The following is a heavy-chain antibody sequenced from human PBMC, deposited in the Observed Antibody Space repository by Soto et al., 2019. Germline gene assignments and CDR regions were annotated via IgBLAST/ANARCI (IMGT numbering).Heavy chain of an antibody. CDR3: ARSYTVSGLTYWYFDL. J-gene: IGHJ2*01. Sequence: ASVKVSCKASGYTFTSYYMHWVRQAPGQGLEWLGIINPSGGSTSYAQKFQGRVTMTRDTSTSTVYMELSSLRSEDTAVYYCARSYTVSGLTYWYFDLWGRGTLVTVSS. D-gene: IGHD3-16*01. CDR1: GYTFTSYY. V-gene: IGHV1-46*01. CDR2: INPSGGST.